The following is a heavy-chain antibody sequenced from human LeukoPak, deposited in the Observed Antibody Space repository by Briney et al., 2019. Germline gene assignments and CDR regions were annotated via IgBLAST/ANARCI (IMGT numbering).Heavy chain of an antibody. D-gene: IGHD3-10*01. Sequence: PGGSLRLSCAASGFSVSNNYISWVRQAPGKGLEWVSLIYSGGNTYYADSLKDRFTISRDTSMDTVFLQIASLRAGDTAVYYCARESRSYYFGSGTYDVFDIWGQGTMVTVSS. V-gene: IGHV3-66*01. CDR1: GFSVSNNY. CDR3: ARESRSYYFGSGTYDVFDI. J-gene: IGHJ3*02. CDR2: IYSGGNT.